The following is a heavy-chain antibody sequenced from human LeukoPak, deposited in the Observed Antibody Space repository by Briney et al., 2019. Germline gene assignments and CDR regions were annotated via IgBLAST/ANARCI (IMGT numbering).Heavy chain of an antibody. Sequence: SETLSLTCTVSGGSISSSYGGWIGLPPGKGWEGIGYLSKSGNTNYSPSLKSRVTIFGDTSKNQFFLKLSSVTAADTAVYYCARARYVNSFYAFDIWGQGTLVTVSS. CDR1: GGSISSSY. V-gene: IGHV4-59*01. CDR3: ARARYVNSFYAFDI. CDR2: LSKSGNT. D-gene: IGHD3-9*01. J-gene: IGHJ3*02.